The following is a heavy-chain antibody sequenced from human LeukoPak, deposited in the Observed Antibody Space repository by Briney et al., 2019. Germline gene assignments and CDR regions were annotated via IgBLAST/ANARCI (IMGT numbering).Heavy chain of an antibody. D-gene: IGHD1-14*01. CDR3: ARDYRSGAPDFLDS. V-gene: IGHV3-30-3*01. CDR2: ISSGGDIK. Sequence: GGPLRLSCAASGFTFTTYDMHWVRQAPGKGLEWVAVISSGGDIKIYADSVKGRFTISRENSKNTLFLEMNSLRVDDTAVYYCARDYRSGAPDFLDSWGQGTLVTVSS. J-gene: IGHJ4*02. CDR1: GFTFTTYD.